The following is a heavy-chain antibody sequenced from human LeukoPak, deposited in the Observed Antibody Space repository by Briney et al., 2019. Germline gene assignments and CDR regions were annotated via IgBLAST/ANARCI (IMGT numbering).Heavy chain of an antibody. D-gene: IGHD4-23*01. CDR3: ASSYGSNKNPFEY. CDR1: GFTFSSYA. J-gene: IGHJ4*02. V-gene: IGHV3-64*01. Sequence: GGSLRLSCATSGFTFSSYAMHWVRQAPGKGLEYVSAISSSGDSTYYANSVRGRFTISRDNSKNTLYLQMGSLRAEDTAVYYCASSYGSNKNPFEYWGQGTLVTVSS. CDR2: ISSSGDST.